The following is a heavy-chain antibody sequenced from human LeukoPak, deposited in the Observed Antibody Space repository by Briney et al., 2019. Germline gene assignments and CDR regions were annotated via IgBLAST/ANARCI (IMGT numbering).Heavy chain of an antibody. CDR1: GFTFSSYS. V-gene: IGHV3-21*01. D-gene: IGHD3-9*01. J-gene: IGHJ4*02. CDR3: AREGRSDILDDY. CDR2: ISSSGSYI. Sequence: GGSLRLSCAASGFTFSSYSMNWVRQAPGKGLEWVSSISSSGSYIYYADSVKGRFTISRDNAKNSLYLQMNSLRAEDTAVYYCAREGRSDILDDYWGQGTLVTVSS.